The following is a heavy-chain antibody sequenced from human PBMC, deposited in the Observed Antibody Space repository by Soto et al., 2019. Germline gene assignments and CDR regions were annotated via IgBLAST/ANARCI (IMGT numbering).Heavy chain of an antibody. CDR1: GFNFANYA. V-gene: IGHV3-23*01. J-gene: IGHJ4*02. CDR3: AKVANVGVVVEYFEH. Sequence: GGSLRLSCGSSGFNFANYAMGWVRQAPGKGLEWVSGISGTGRRTYYADSVRGRFSISRDNSKNTVDLQINSLRAEDTAVYYCAKVANVGVVVEYFEHWGQGSLVTVSS. CDR2: ISGTGRRT. D-gene: IGHD3-3*01.